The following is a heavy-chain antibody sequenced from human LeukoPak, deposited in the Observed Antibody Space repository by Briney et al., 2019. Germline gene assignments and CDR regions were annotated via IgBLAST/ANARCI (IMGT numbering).Heavy chain of an antibody. CDR1: GYTFTSYD. Sequence: GASVKVSGKASGYTFTSYDINWVRQATGQGLEWMGWMNPNSGNTGYAQKFQGRVTMTRNTSISTAYMELSSLRSEDTAVYYCARTPSYGSGSWGYYFDYWGQGTLVTVSS. J-gene: IGHJ4*02. CDR2: MNPNSGNT. V-gene: IGHV1-8*01. CDR3: ARTPSYGSGSWGYYFDY. D-gene: IGHD3-10*01.